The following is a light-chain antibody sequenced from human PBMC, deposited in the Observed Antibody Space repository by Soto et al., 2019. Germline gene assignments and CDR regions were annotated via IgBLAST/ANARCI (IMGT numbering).Light chain of an antibody. V-gene: IGLV2-11*01. Sequence: QSALTQPRSVSGSTGQSVTISCTGTSSDVGGYNYVSWYQQHPGKAPKLLIYDVSKRPSGVPDRFSGSKSGNTASLTISGLQADDEGDYYCCSYAGSVLFGGGTKLTVL. J-gene: IGLJ2*01. CDR2: DVS. CDR1: SSDVGGYNY. CDR3: CSYAGSVL.